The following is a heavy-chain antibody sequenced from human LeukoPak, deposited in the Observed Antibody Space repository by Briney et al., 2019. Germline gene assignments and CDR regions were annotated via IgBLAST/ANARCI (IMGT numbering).Heavy chain of an antibody. CDR3: ARVLSSGWYVVDSY. J-gene: IGHJ4*02. Sequence: SETLSLTCTVSGGSISSSSYYWGWIRQPPGTGLERIGSIYYSGSTYCNPSLKSRVTISVDTSKNQFSLKLSSVTAADTAVYYCARVLSSGWYVVDSYWGQGTLVTVSS. V-gene: IGHV4-39*07. CDR1: GGSISSSSYY. CDR2: IYYSGST. D-gene: IGHD6-19*01.